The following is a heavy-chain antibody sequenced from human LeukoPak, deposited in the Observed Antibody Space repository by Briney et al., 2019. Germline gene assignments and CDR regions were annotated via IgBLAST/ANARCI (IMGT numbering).Heavy chain of an antibody. CDR3: AREWQGGIAAAGTRIEGDY. D-gene: IGHD6-13*01. CDR2: INHSAST. V-gene: IGHV4-34*01. J-gene: IGHJ4*02. CDR1: GGSFSGYY. Sequence: PSETLSLTCAVYGGSFSGYYWNWIRQPPGKGLEWIGEINHSASTNYNPSLKSRVTISVDTSKNQFSLRLSSVTAADTAVYYCAREWQGGIAAAGTRIEGDYWGQGTLVAVSS.